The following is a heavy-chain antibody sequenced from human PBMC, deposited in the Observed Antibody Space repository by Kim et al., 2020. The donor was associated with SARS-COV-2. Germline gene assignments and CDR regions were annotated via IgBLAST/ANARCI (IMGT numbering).Heavy chain of an antibody. Sequence: YYADSVKGRFTISRANSKNTLYLQMNSLRAEDTAVYYCAKDRNYGDQRDYWGQGTLVTVSS. CDR3: AKDRNYGDQRDY. V-gene: IGHV3-23*01. J-gene: IGHJ4*02. D-gene: IGHD4-17*01.